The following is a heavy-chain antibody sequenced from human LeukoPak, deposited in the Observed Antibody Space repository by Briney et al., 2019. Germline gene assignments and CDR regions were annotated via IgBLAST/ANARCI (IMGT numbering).Heavy chain of an antibody. Sequence: GRSLRLSCAASGFTFSSYGMHWVRQAPGKGLEWVAVIWYDGSNKYYADSVKGRFTISRDNSKNTLYLQMNSLRAEDTAVYYCARGDGDTGYYFDYWGQGTLVTVSS. CDR1: GFTFSSYG. J-gene: IGHJ4*02. CDR3: ARGDGDTGYYFDY. D-gene: IGHD3-10*01. CDR2: IWYDGSNK. V-gene: IGHV3-33*01.